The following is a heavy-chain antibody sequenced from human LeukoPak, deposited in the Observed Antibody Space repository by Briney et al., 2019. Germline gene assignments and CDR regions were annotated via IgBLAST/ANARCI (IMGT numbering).Heavy chain of an antibody. CDR3: ARALSSSFWSGYLGWFDP. V-gene: IGHV4-61*02. Sequence: PSETLSLTCTVSGGSINSGNYYWSWIRQPAGKGLEWIGRIYTSGTTSYNPSLESRVTISVDTSKNQFSLRLTSVTAADTAVYYCARALSSSFWSGYLGWFDPWGHGTLVTVSP. J-gene: IGHJ5*02. D-gene: IGHD3-3*01. CDR1: GGSINSGNYY. CDR2: IYTSGTT.